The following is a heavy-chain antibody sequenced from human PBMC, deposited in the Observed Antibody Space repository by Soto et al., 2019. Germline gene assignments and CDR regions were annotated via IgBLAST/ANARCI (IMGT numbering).Heavy chain of an antibody. V-gene: IGHV3-21*01. D-gene: IGHD6-13*01. CDR2: ISSSSSYI. J-gene: IGHJ4*02. CDR3: ARDPRIAAAPPGY. CDR1: GFTFSSHS. Sequence: GGSLRLSCAASGFTFSSHSMNWVRQAPGKGLEWVSSISSSSSYIYYADSVKGRFTISRDNAKNSLYLQMNSLRAEDTAVYYCARDPRIAAAPPGYWGQGTLVTVSS.